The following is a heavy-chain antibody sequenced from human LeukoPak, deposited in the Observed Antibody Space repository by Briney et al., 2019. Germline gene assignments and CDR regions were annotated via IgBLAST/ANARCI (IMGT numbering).Heavy chain of an antibody. CDR2: IIPMFGTA. D-gene: IGHD6-13*01. Sequence: SVKVSCKASGGTFSSYAISWVRQAPGQGLEWMGRIIPMFGTANYAQKFQGRVTITTDESTSTAYMELSSLRSEDTAVYYCARDWGSSRSPAFDIWGQGTMVTVSS. J-gene: IGHJ3*02. CDR1: GGTFSSYA. CDR3: ARDWGSSRSPAFDI. V-gene: IGHV1-69*05.